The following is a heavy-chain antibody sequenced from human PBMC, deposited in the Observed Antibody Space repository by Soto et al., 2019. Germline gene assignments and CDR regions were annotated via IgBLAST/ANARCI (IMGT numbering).Heavy chain of an antibody. CDR2: ISYDGSNK. Sequence: ESGGGVVQPGRSLRLSCAASGFTFSSYAMHWVRQAPGKGLEWVAVISYDGSNKYYADSVKGRFTISRDNSKNTLYLQMNSLRAEDTAVYYCARGEWELPPPVWGQGSLFTVSS. CDR3: ARGEWELPPPV. CDR1: GFTFSSYA. J-gene: IGHJ4*02. V-gene: IGHV3-30-3*01. D-gene: IGHD1-26*01.